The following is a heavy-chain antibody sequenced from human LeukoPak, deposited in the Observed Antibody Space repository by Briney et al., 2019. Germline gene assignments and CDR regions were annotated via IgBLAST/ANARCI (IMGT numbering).Heavy chain of an antibody. Sequence: ASVKVSCKASGYTFTGYYMHWVRQAPGQGLEWMGRINPNSGGTNYAQKFQGRVTMTRDTSISTAYMELSRLRSGDTAVYYCAGEFEYSSGCSDYWGQGTLVTVSS. V-gene: IGHV1-2*06. CDR3: AGEFEYSSGCSDY. CDR2: INPNSGGT. CDR1: GYTFTGYY. D-gene: IGHD6-19*01. J-gene: IGHJ4*02.